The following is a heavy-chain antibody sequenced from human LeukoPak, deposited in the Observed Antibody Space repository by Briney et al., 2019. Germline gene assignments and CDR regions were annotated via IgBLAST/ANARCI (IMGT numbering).Heavy chain of an antibody. Sequence: SETLSLTCAVYGGSFSGYYWSWIRQPPGKGLEWIGEINHSGSTNYNPSLKSRVTISVDKSKNQFSLKLSSVTAADTAVYYCARDNYYDSSGYFDYWGQGTLVTVSS. CDR2: INHSGST. D-gene: IGHD3-22*01. CDR3: ARDNYYDSSGYFDY. V-gene: IGHV4-34*01. CDR1: GGSFSGYY. J-gene: IGHJ4*02.